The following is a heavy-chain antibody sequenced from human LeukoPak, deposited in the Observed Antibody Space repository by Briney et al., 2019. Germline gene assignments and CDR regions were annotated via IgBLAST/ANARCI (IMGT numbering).Heavy chain of an antibody. Sequence: GGSLRLSCAASGFTFSSYSMNWVRQAPGKGLEWVSSISSSSSYIYYADSVKGRFTISRDNAKNSLYLQMNSLRAEDTAVYYCARQSSGRYLIDSSVDYWGQGTLVTVSS. D-gene: IGHD6-19*01. CDR2: ISSSSSYI. CDR1: GFTFSSYS. J-gene: IGHJ4*02. CDR3: ARQSSGRYLIDSSVDY. V-gene: IGHV3-21*01.